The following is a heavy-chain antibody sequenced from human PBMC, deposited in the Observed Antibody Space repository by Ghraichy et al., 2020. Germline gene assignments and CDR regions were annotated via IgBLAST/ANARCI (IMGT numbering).Heavy chain of an antibody. CDR3: ARGKDGYDQNFDY. Sequence: SCSVSGGSISGYYWTWIRQPPGKGLEWIGFIYYSGYNNYNPSLDSRVTISVERSKNQFSLKLSSVTAADTAVYYCARGKDGYDQNFDYWGQGTLVTVSS. J-gene: IGHJ4*02. V-gene: IGHV4-59*01. CDR1: GGSISGYY. CDR2: IYYSGYN. D-gene: IGHD5-12*01.